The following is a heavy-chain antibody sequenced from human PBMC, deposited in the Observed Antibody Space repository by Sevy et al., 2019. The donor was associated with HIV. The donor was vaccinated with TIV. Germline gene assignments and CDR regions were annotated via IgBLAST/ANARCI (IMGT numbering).Heavy chain of an antibody. Sequence: GGSLRLSCAASGFTFSSYWMHWVRQAPGKGLVWVSRINSDGSNTSYADSVKGRFTISRDNAKNTLYLQMNSLRAEDTAVYYCARAPYYYDSSGYYCLDYWGQGTLVTVSS. V-gene: IGHV3-74*01. CDR3: ARAPYYYDSSGYYCLDY. CDR2: INSDGSNT. J-gene: IGHJ4*02. CDR1: GFTFSSYW. D-gene: IGHD3-22*01.